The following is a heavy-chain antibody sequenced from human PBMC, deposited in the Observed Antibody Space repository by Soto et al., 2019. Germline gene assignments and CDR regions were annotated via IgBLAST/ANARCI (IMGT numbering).Heavy chain of an antibody. J-gene: IGHJ6*02. CDR2: ISYDGSNK. Sequence: PGGSLRLSCAASGFTFSSYAMHWVRQAPGKGLEWVAVISYDGSNKYYADSVKGRFTISRDNSKNTLYLQMNSLRAEDTAVYYCARDLGYSSSWYDSYYYGMDVWGQGTTVTVSS. CDR3: ARDLGYSSSWYDSYYYGMDV. CDR1: GFTFSSYA. D-gene: IGHD6-13*01. V-gene: IGHV3-30-3*01.